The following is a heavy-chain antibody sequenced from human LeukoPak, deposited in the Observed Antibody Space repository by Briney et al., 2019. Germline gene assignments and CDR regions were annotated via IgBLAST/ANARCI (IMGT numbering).Heavy chain of an antibody. Sequence: PGGSLRLSCAASGFTFSSYAMSWVRQAPGKGLEWVSAISGSGISTYYADSVKGRFTISRDNSKNMLYLQMNSLRAEDAAVYYCASAKNGDYVYNWFDPWGQGTLVTVSS. V-gene: IGHV3-23*01. D-gene: IGHD4-17*01. CDR1: GFTFSSYA. CDR2: ISGSGIST. CDR3: ASAKNGDYVYNWFDP. J-gene: IGHJ5*02.